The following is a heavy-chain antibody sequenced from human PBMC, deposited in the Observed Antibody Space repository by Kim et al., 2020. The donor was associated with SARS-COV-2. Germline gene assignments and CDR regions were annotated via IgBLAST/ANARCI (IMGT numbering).Heavy chain of an antibody. D-gene: IGHD5-18*01. J-gene: IGHJ4*02. CDR1: GDSISSGTYY. CDR3: ARDSTGYGQLDH. Sequence: SETLSLTCTVSGDSISSGTYYWTWIRQHPGKGLEWIGYIYYSGSTYYNPSLKSRLTISVDTAKNQFSLNLTSVTAADTAVYHCARDSTGYGQLDHWGQGTLVTVSS. CDR2: IYYSGST. V-gene: IGHV4-31*03.